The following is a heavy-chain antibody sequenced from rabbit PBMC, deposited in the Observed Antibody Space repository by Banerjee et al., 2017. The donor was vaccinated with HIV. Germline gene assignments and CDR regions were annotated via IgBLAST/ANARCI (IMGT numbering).Heavy chain of an antibody. CDR3: ARGYAYGYVGDAYTLTRLAL. D-gene: IGHD6-1*01. CDR1: GFTFSSSYW. J-gene: IGHJ3*01. Sequence: QEQLVESGGGLVQPEGSLALTCKASGFTFSSSYWICWVRQAPGKGLEWIACIYIGSSGSTWYASWAKGRFTISKTSSTTVTLQMTSLTAADTATYFCARGYAYGYVGDAYTLTRLALWGPGTLVTVS. V-gene: IGHV1S45*01. CDR2: IYIGSSGST.